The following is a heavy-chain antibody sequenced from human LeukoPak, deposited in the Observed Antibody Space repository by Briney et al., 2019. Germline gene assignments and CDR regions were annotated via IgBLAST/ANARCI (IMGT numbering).Heavy chain of an antibody. V-gene: IGHV1-69*08. CDR3: ARAGQISTGAYFDY. J-gene: IGHJ4*02. D-gene: IGHD3-10*01. CDR1: GGTFATYS. Sequence: ASVKVSCKASGGTFATYSYSWVRQAPGQGLEWMGRMIPVLDKTNYAQKFQGRVTITADKTTNTAYMDLGSLRSEDTAVYYCARAGQISTGAYFDYWGQGTLVTVSS. CDR2: MIPVLDKT.